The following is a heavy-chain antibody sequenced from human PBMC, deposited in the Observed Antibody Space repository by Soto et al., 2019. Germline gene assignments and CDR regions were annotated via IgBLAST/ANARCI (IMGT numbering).Heavy chain of an antibody. Sequence: GASVKVSCRASGYTFTSYYMHWVRQAPGQGLEWMGIINPSGGSTSYAQKFQGRVTMTRDTSTSTVYMELSSLRSEDTAVYYCASPKESNSSSSGYYYYYGMDVWGQGTTVTVSS. CDR1: GYTFTSYY. CDR3: ASPKESNSSSSGYYYYYGMDV. CDR2: INPSGGST. V-gene: IGHV1-46*01. D-gene: IGHD6-6*01. J-gene: IGHJ6*02.